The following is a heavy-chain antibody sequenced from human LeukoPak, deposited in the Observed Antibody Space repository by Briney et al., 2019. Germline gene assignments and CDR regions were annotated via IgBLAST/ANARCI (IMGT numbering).Heavy chain of an antibody. V-gene: IGHV3-23*01. CDR1: GFTFSSYW. J-gene: IGHJ5*02. Sequence: GGSLRLSCAASGFTFSSYWMHWVRQAPGKGLEWVSGISGSGDSTYYADSVKGRFTISRDNSKNTLYLQMNSLRAEDTAVYYCAKDLNYYGSGSAMGSWGQGTLVTVSS. D-gene: IGHD3-10*01. CDR3: AKDLNYYGSGSAMGS. CDR2: ISGSGDST.